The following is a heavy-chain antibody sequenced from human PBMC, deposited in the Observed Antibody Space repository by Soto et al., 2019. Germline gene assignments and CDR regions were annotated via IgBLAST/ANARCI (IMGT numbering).Heavy chain of an antibody. CDR1: GFSFGSYA. CDR3: AREIERLLGY. CDR2: ISYDGYNK. J-gene: IGHJ4*02. D-gene: IGHD3-10*01. V-gene: IGHV3-30-3*01. Sequence: GGSLRLSCAASGFSFGSYAMHWVRQAPGKGLEWMAVISYDGYNKYFADSVKGRFTISRDNSKNTLYLQMNSLRTEDTAVYYCAREIERLLGYWGQGTLVTVSS.